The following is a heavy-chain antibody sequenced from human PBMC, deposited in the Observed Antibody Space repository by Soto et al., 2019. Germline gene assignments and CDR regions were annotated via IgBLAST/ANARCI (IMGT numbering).Heavy chain of an antibody. CDR2: IIPILATV. V-gene: IGHV1-69*01. CDR3: ARGGRGYSSAPRYYFDY. CDR1: GGSFSSNP. J-gene: IGHJ4*02. Sequence: QVQLVQSGSEVKKPGSSVKVSCKASGGSFSSNPISWVRQAPGQGLEWMAGIIPILATVHYAQKFQGRVTITADESTSTAYMELTSLRSEDTAVYFCARGGRGYSSAPRYYFDYWGQGTLVTVS. D-gene: IGHD5-18*01.